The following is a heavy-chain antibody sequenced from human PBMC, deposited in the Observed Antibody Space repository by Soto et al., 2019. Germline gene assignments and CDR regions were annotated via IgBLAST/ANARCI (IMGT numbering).Heavy chain of an antibody. D-gene: IGHD1-1*01. Sequence: QVQLVQSGAEMKKPGSSVKVSCKASGGTLSSYGISWVRQAPGQGLEWMGGITPILGSGNNAQKFQDRVTMAADGTTNTAYMELSSLRSKDTAMYYCATDPGSANNWCGPFDSWGQGTLVTVFS. V-gene: IGHV1-69*11. CDR3: ATDPGSANNWCGPFDS. J-gene: IGHJ4*02. CDR2: ITPILGSG. CDR1: GGTLSSYG.